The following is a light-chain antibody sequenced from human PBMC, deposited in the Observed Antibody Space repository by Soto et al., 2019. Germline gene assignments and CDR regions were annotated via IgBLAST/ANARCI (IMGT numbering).Light chain of an antibody. CDR1: QSLSSS. CDR3: QQYNNWPPLT. J-gene: IGKJ4*01. V-gene: IGKV3-15*01. CDR2: GAS. Sequence: EIVLTQSPGTLSLSPGERATLSCRASQSLSSSQLAWYQQKPGQAPRLLIYGASTRATGIPARFSGSGSGTEFILTISSLQSEDFAVYYCQQYNNWPPLTFGGGTKVDIK.